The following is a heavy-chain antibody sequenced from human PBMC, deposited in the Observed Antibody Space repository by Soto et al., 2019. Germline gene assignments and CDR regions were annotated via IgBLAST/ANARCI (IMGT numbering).Heavy chain of an antibody. D-gene: IGHD3-10*01. CDR1: GGSFSGYY. V-gene: IGHV4-34*01. Sequence: LSETLSLTCAVYGGSFSGYYWSWIHQPPGKGLEWIGEINHSGSTNYNPSLKSRVTISVDTSKNQFSLKLSSVTAADTAVYYCARGGGGSGSYYPTYYYYYGMDVWGQGTTVTVS. CDR2: INHSGST. J-gene: IGHJ6*02. CDR3: ARGGGGSGSYYPTYYYYYGMDV.